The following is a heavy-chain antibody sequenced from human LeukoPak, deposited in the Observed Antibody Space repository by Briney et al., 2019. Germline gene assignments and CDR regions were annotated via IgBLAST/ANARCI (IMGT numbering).Heavy chain of an antibody. CDR1: GYTFTDYY. CDR3: AKNGDYGYAMDV. CDR2: FNPYSGAS. J-gene: IGHJ6*02. V-gene: IGHV1-2*02. Sequence: EASVKVSCKASGYTFTDYYMHWVRQAPGQGLEWVGSFNPYSGASKYAQKLQGRATMTGDTSISTAYLQLGRVIGDDTAVYYCAKNGDYGYAMDVWGQGTTVTVSS. D-gene: IGHD4-17*01.